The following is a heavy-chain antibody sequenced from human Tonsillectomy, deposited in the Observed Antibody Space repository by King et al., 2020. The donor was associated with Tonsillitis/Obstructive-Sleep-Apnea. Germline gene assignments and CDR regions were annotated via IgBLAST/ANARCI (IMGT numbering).Heavy chain of an antibody. Sequence: VQLVESGGGVVQPGRSLRLSCAASGFTFSSYGMHWVRQAPGKGLEWVAVISYDGSNKYYTDSVKGRFTISRDNSKNTLYLQMNSLRAEDTAVYYCAKDEGSGGMDVWGQGTTVTVSS. J-gene: IGHJ6*02. V-gene: IGHV3-30*18. CDR1: GFTFSSYG. CDR3: AKDEGSGGMDV. CDR2: ISYDGSNK.